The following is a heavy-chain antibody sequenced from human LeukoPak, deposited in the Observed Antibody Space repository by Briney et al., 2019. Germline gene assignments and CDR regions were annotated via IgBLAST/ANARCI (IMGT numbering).Heavy chain of an antibody. Sequence: GRSLRLSCAASGFTFSSYGMHWVRQAPGKGLEWVSIIYSGGSTYYADSVKGRFAISRDNSKNTLYLQMNSLRAEDTAVFYCARDLTGDAYFDYWGQGTLVTVSS. J-gene: IGHJ4*02. CDR2: IYSGGST. V-gene: IGHV3-NL1*01. CDR1: GFTFSSYG. CDR3: ARDLTGDAYFDY. D-gene: IGHD7-27*01.